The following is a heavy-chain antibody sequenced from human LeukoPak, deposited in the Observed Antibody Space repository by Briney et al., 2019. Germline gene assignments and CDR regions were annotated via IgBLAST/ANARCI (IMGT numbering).Heavy chain of an antibody. J-gene: IGHJ6*02. D-gene: IGHD6-25*01. V-gene: IGHV4-39*01. CDR1: GGSISSSNYF. Sequence: SETLSLTCTVSGGSISSSNYFWGWIRQPPGKGLEWIGNIYYSGSNYYNPSLMSRVTIFVDTSKNQFSLQLSSVTVADTAVYYCARQLYSSATVWGQGTTVTVSS. CDR3: ARQLYSSATV. CDR2: IYYSGSN.